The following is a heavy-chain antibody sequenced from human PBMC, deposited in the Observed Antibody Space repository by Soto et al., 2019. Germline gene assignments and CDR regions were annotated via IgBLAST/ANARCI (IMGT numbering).Heavy chain of an antibody. Sequence: GASVKVSCKASGGTFSGYAISWVRQAPGQGLEWMGGIIPIFGTANYAQKFQGRVTITADESTSTAYMELSSLRSEDTAVYYCARHWNYQNYYYYYGMDVWGQGTTVTVSS. CDR1: GGTFSGYA. V-gene: IGHV1-69*13. CDR3: ARHWNYQNYYYYYGMDV. J-gene: IGHJ6*02. D-gene: IGHD1-7*01. CDR2: IIPIFGTA.